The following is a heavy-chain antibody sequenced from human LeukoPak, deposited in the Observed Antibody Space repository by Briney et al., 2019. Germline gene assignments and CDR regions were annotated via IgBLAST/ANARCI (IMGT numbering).Heavy chain of an antibody. CDR2: IYYSGGT. D-gene: IGHD1-26*01. CDR3: TRIISEHRFDP. CDR1: GGSISSSSYY. Sequence: SETLSLTCTVSGGSISSSSYYWGWIRQPPGKGLEWIGTIYYSGGTYYNPSLKSRVTISLDRSKNQLSLKLSSVTAADTAVYYCTRIISEHRFDPWGQGTLVTVSS. V-gene: IGHV4-39*01. J-gene: IGHJ5*02.